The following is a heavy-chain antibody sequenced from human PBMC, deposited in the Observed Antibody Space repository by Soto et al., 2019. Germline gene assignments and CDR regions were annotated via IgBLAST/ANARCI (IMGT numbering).Heavy chain of an antibody. CDR3: AKDRDYWNYGNYYYLLAV. J-gene: IGHJ6*03. CDR1: GFTFSSYA. D-gene: IGHD1-7*01. CDR2: ISGSGGST. Sequence: PGGSLRLSCAASGFTFSSYAMSWVRQAPGKGLEWVSAISGSGGSTYYADSVKGRFTISRDNPKNTLYLQMNSLRAEDTAVYYCAKDRDYWNYGNYYYLLAVWGKGTTVTVAS. V-gene: IGHV3-23*01.